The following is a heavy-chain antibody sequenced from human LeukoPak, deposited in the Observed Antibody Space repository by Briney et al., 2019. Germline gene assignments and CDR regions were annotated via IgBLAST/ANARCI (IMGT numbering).Heavy chain of an antibody. Sequence: PGGSLRLSCAASGFTVSSNYMSWVRQAPGKGLEWVSVIYSGGSTYYADSVKGRFTISRDNSKNTLYLQMNSLRAEDTAVYYCATIVGARSGGGLDAFDIWGQGTMVTVSS. CDR3: ATIVGARSGGGLDAFDI. D-gene: IGHD1-26*01. J-gene: IGHJ3*02. CDR1: GFTVSSNY. V-gene: IGHV3-66*01. CDR2: IYSGGST.